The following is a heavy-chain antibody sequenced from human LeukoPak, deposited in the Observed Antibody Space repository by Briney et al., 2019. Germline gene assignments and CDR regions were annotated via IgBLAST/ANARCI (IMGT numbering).Heavy chain of an antibody. J-gene: IGHJ4*02. CDR2: FDPEDGET. CDR1: GYTLTELS. D-gene: IGHD2-15*01. V-gene: IGHV1-24*01. CDR3: ATDPASLVVVAAS. Sequence: ASVKVSCKVSGYTLTELSMHWVRQAPGKGLAWMGGFDPEDGETIYAQKFQGRVTMTEDTYTDTAYMGLSSLRSEDTAVYYCATDPASLVVVAASWGQGTLVTVSS.